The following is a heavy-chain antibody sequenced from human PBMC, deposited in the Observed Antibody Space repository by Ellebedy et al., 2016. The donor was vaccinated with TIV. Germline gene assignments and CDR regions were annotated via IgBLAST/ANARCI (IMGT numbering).Heavy chain of an antibody. CDR2: IYYSGST. V-gene: IGHV4-59*01. Sequence: GSLRLXXTVSGASMNTYYWSWIRQPPGKGLEWIGYIYYSGSTNYSPSLQSRLTLSLDMSKSQFSLRLNSVTAADTAIYYCASTSVSVAGLFDFWGHGTMVTVSS. D-gene: IGHD6-19*01. J-gene: IGHJ3*01. CDR1: GASMNTYY. CDR3: ASTSVSVAGLFDF.